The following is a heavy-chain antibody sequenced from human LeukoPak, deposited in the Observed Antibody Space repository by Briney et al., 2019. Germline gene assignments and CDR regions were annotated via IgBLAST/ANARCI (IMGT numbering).Heavy chain of an antibody. CDR2: IRYDGSNK. V-gene: IGHV3-30*02. Sequence: GGSLRLSCAASGFTSSSYGMHWVRQAPGKGLEWVAFIRYDGSNKYYADSVKGRFTISRDNSKNTLYLQMNSLRAEDTAVYYCAKDKEQQLVYYYMDVWGKGTTVTVSS. D-gene: IGHD6-13*01. CDR1: GFTSSSYG. J-gene: IGHJ6*03. CDR3: AKDKEQQLVYYYMDV.